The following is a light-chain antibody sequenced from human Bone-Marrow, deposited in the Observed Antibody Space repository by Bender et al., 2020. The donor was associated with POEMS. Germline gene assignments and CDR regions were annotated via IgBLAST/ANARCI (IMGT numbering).Light chain of an antibody. J-gene: IGLJ2*01. CDR3: QAWDTSTYVV. CDR2: DVS. CDR1: SSDVGGYNY. Sequence: QSVLTQPPSVSGSPGQSITISCTGTSSDVGGYNYVSWYQQHPGKAPKLMIYDVSKRPSGVPDRFSASNSGNTASLTVSGLQAEDEADYYCQAWDTSTYVVFGGGTKLTVL. V-gene: IGLV2-11*01.